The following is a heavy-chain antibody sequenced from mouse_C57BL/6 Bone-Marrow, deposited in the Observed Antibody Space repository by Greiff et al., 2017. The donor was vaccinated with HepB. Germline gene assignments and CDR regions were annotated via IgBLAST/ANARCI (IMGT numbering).Heavy chain of an antibody. CDR2: INPNSCTT. J-gene: IGHJ4*01. D-gene: IGHD6-1*01. CDR3: ARGRTPKAAPMDY. Sequence: EVQLQQSGPELVKPGASVKISCKASGYSFTDYNMNWVKQSNGKSLEWIGVINPNSCTTSYNQKFKGKATLTVDQSSSTAYMQLNSLTSEDSAVYYCARGRTPKAAPMDYWGQGTSVTVSS. CDR1: GYSFTDYN. V-gene: IGHV1-39*01.